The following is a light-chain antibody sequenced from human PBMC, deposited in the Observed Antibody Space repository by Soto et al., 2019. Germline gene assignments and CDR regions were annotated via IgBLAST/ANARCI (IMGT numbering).Light chain of an antibody. CDR2: GAS. J-gene: IGKJ4*01. CDR3: QQYGSSPLT. CDR1: QSVSTNS. Sequence: IGVTHSPDTLYLSPGERATLSCRASQSVSTNSLAWYQQRPGQAPRPLIYGASSRATGTPDRFSGSGSGTDFTLIISRLEPEDFAVYYCQQYGSSPLTFGGGTKVDIK. V-gene: IGKV3-20*01.